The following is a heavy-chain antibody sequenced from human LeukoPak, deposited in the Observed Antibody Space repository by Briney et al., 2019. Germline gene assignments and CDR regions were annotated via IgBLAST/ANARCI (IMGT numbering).Heavy chain of an antibody. V-gene: IGHV1-8*01. D-gene: IGHD7-27*01. Sequence: ASVKVSCKASGYTFTSYDFNWVRQATGQRPEWMGWMSPNSGDTGYAQKFQDRVTMTRNTSISTAHMELSSLRSDDTAVYYCARGPPNWGYDYWGPGTLVTVSS. CDR3: ARGPPNWGYDY. J-gene: IGHJ4*02. CDR1: GYTFTSYD. CDR2: MSPNSGDT.